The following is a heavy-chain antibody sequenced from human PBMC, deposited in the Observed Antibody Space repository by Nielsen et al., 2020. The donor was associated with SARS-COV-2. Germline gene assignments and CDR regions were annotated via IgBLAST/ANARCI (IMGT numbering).Heavy chain of an antibody. CDR3: VRGLQVPNGLAHR. Sequence: GGSLRLSFSSSAFTFITYWMHWVRQAPGKGLVCVSRINSDGSSTSYADSVKGRFTISRDNAKNTLYLQMNSLRAEDTAVYYCVRGLQVPNGLAHRWGQGTLVTVSS. J-gene: IGHJ4*02. CDR1: AFTFITYW. D-gene: IGHD3-16*01. CDR2: INSDGSST. V-gene: IGHV3-74*01.